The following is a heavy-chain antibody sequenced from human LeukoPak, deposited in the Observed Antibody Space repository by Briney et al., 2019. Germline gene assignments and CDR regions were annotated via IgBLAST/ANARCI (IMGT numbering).Heavy chain of an antibody. CDR3: VRTVYYGSGSSRDDY. CDR1: GFTFSDYN. J-gene: IGHJ4*02. CDR2: ISRSSSSI. V-gene: IGHV3-21*01. Sequence: PGGSLRLSCSASGFTFSDYNMNWVRQAPGKGLEWVSYISRSSSSIHYADSVKGRFTISRDNAGHSLCLQMNSLRVEDTAVYYCVRTVYYGSGSSRDDYWGQGTLVTVSS. D-gene: IGHD3-10*01.